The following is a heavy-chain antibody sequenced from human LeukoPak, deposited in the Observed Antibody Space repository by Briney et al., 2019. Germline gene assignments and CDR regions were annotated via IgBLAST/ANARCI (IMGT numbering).Heavy chain of an antibody. D-gene: IGHD6-13*01. CDR1: GFTFSSYA. Sequence: GGSLRLSCAASGFTFSSYAMHWVRQAPGKGLEWVAVISYDGSNRYYADSVKGRFTISRDNSKNTLYLQMNSLRAEDTAVYYCARDDNLAAAGYWGQGTLVTVSS. CDR2: ISYDGSNR. J-gene: IGHJ4*02. V-gene: IGHV3-30*04. CDR3: ARDDNLAAAGY.